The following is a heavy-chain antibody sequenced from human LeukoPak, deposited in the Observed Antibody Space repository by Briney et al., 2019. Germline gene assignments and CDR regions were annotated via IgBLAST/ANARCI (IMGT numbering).Heavy chain of an antibody. D-gene: IGHD6-6*01. CDR2: MNPNSGNT. V-gene: IGHV1-8*01. Sequence: ASAKVSCKDSGYTLTSYDINWVRQATGQGLEWMGWMNPNSGNTGYAQKFPGRVSMTRNTSISTAYMELSSLRSEDTAVYYCARSIAGRSYYYYMDVWGKGTTVTVSS. J-gene: IGHJ6*03. CDR1: GYTLTSYD. CDR3: ARSIAGRSYYYYMDV.